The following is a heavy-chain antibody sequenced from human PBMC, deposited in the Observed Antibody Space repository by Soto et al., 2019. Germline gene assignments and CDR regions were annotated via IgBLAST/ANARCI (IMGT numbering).Heavy chain of an antibody. Sequence: QVQLVQSGAEVKKPGASVKVSCKASGYTFTSYGISWVRQAPGQGLEWMGWISAYNGNTNYAQKLQGRVTMTTDTSTSTAYMGLRSLSSDDTAVYYCARSSAGPDSRDAFDIRGQGTMVTVSS. D-gene: IGHD3-10*01. V-gene: IGHV1-18*01. CDR1: GYTFTSYG. CDR3: ARSSAGPDSRDAFDI. J-gene: IGHJ3*02. CDR2: ISAYNGNT.